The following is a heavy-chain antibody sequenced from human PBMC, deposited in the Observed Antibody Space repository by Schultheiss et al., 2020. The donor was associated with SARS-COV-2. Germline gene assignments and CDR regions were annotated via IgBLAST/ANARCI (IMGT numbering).Heavy chain of an antibody. Sequence: ASVKVSCKASGYTFTGYYMHWVRQAPGQGLEWMGWINPNSGGTNYAQKFQGRVTMTTDTSTSTAHLELRSLKSDDTAVYYCARGGASSYIDDWGQGTLVTVSS. J-gene: IGHJ4*02. V-gene: IGHV1-2*02. CDR1: GYTFTGYY. CDR3: ARGGASSYIDD. D-gene: IGHD6-13*01. CDR2: INPNSGGT.